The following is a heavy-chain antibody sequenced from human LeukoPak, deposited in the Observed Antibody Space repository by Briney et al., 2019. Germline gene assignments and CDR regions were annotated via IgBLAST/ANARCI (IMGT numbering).Heavy chain of an antibody. CDR3: ARDFPDSSSWSRGDY. CDR2: ISIRGTTR. D-gene: IGHD6-13*01. J-gene: IGHJ4*02. CDR1: GFTLSSYE. V-gene: IGHV3-48*03. Sequence: PGGSLRLSCAASGFTLSSYEVNWVRQAPGKGLEWVAYISIRGTTRYYADSVKGRFAISRDSAKNSLYLQMNSLRAEDTAVYYCARDFPDSSSWSRGDYWGQGTLVTVSS.